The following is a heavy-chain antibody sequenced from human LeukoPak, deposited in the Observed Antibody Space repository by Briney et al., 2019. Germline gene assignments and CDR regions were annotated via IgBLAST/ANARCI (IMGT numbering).Heavy chain of an antibody. CDR3: VRRDTGWNYFDY. Sequence: SETLSLTCAVSGGSINSHYWGWIRQPPGKGLQWIGDIYYTGKNNYNPSLKSRVTISLDTSKDHLSLNLTSLLAADTAIYYCVRRDTGWNYFDYWGQGILVTVSS. CDR2: IYYTGKN. J-gene: IGHJ4*02. CDR1: GGSINSHY. V-gene: IGHV4-59*08. D-gene: IGHD6-19*01.